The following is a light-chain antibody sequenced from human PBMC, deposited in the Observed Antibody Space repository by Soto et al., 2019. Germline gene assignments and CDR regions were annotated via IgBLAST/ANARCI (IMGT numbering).Light chain of an antibody. V-gene: IGKV3-20*01. CDR1: QSVSSSY. J-gene: IGKJ1*01. CDR2: GAS. Sequence: EIVLTQSPGTLSLSPGERATLSCRASQSVSSSYLAWYQQKPGQAPRLLIYGASSRATGIPDRFSGSGSGTDFTLTISRLEPEDFAVYYCQQYGSSPRGTCGQGTKVDIK. CDR3: QQYGSSPRGT.